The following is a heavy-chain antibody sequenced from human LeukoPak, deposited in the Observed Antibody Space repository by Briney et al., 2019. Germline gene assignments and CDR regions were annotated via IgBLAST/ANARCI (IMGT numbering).Heavy chain of an antibody. V-gene: IGHV4-34*01. D-gene: IGHD2-15*01. J-gene: IGHJ3*02. CDR2: INHSGST. CDR1: GGSFSGYY. Sequence: SETLSLTCAVYGGSFSGYYWSWIRQPPGKGLEWIGEINHSGSTNYNPSLKSRVTISVDTSKNQFSLKLSSVTAADTAVYYCARGLDVVVAAATQGAFDIWGQGTMVTVSS. CDR3: ARGLDVVVAAATQGAFDI.